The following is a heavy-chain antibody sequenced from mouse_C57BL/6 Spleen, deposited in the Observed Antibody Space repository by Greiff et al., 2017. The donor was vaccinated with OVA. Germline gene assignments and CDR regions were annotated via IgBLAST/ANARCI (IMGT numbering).Heavy chain of an antibody. V-gene: IGHV3-6*01. D-gene: IGHD3-2*02. CDR1: GYSITSGYY. Sequence: EVKLMESGPGLVKPSQSLSLTCSVTGYSITSGYYWNWIRQFPGNKLEWMGYISYDGSNNYNPSLKNRISITRDTSKNQFFLKLNSVTTEDTATYYCARGRAQATSWFAYWGQGTLVTVSA. J-gene: IGHJ3*01. CDR3: ARGRAQATSWFAY. CDR2: ISYDGSN.